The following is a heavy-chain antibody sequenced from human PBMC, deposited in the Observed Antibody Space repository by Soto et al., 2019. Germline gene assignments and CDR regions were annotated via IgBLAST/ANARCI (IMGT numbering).Heavy chain of an antibody. CDR2: IGPYGNTI. CDR3: ARDDHTSVAY. J-gene: IGHJ4*01. V-gene: IGHV3-11*01. Sequence: QVQLVESGGGLVKPGESLSVSCAASGFSFRDYFMSWIRQAPGKGLEWVSYIGPYGNTIYYADSVKRRFTISRDDAKNSLYLHMNSLRAEDTAVYYCARDDHTSVAYWRHATPVPVSS. D-gene: IGHD2-2*02. CDR1: GFSFRDYF.